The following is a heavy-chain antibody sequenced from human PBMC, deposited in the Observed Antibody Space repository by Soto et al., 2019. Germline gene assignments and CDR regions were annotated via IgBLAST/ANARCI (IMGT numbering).Heavy chain of an antibody. CDR3: ARGSIDYDPYFDS. CDR2: IYSSGSS. V-gene: IGHV4-59*11. Sequence: PSETLSLTCTVSGASISGHFWHWIRRPPGKALEWIGYIYSSGSSNYNPSLRSRVTISVDTSKNQFSLKLTSVTAADSAVYYCARGSIDYDPYFDSWGQGTLVTVSS. J-gene: IGHJ4*02. CDR1: GASISGHF. D-gene: IGHD4-17*01.